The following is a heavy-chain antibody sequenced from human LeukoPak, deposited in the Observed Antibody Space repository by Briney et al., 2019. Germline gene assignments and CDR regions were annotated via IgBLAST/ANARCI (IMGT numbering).Heavy chain of an antibody. CDR2: IYYSGST. D-gene: IGHD5-18*01. V-gene: IGHV4-59*08. Sequence: SETLSLTCTVSGGSISSYYWSWIRQPPGKGLEWIGYIYYSGSTNYNPSLKSRVTISVDTSKNQFSLKLSSVTAADTAVYYCARHGGRYSYGPSYIDYWGQGTLVTVSS. CDR3: ARHGGRYSYGPSYIDY. CDR1: GGSISSYY. J-gene: IGHJ4*02.